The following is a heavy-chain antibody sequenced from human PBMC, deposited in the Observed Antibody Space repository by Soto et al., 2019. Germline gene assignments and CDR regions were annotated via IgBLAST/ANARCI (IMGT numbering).Heavy chain of an antibody. CDR1: GDTFTRSV. J-gene: IGHJ4*02. V-gene: IGHV1-69*02. CDR3: ASSTTGVYVFHD. CDR2: IIPVLGVE. D-gene: IGHD1-1*01. Sequence: QVQLVQSGAEVKNPGSSVKVSCKASGDTFTRSVITWVRQVPGQRLEWMGRIIPVLGVENHAQNFQGRITLPADQSTGTAYLELSSLKPEDTAIFYCASSTTGVYVFHDWGQGTLITVSS.